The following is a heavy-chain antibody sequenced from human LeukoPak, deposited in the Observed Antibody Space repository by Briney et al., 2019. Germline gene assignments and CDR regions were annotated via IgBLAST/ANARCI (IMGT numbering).Heavy chain of an antibody. V-gene: IGHV3-23*01. J-gene: IGHJ4*02. Sequence: GGSLRLSCAASGFTFSSYAMSWVRQAPGKGLEWVSAISGSGGSTYYADSVKGRFTISRDNAKNSLYLQMNSLRAEDTAVYYCARDSIGFDYWGQGTLVTVSS. D-gene: IGHD6-25*01. CDR2: ISGSGGST. CDR1: GFTFSSYA. CDR3: ARDSIGFDY.